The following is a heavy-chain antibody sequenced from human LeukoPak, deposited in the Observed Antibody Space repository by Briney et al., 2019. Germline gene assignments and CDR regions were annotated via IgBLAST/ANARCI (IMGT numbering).Heavy chain of an antibody. Sequence: GGSLRLSCAASGFTFSSHSMNWVRQAPGKGLEWLSSISTSSDNMNYADSVKGRFTISRDNAKNSLYLQMNSLRAEDTSVYYCARRYYDRSGYYFDYWGQGTLVTVSS. CDR1: GFTFSSHS. V-gene: IGHV3-21*01. CDR3: ARRYYDRSGYYFDY. CDR2: ISTSSDNM. J-gene: IGHJ4*02. D-gene: IGHD3-22*01.